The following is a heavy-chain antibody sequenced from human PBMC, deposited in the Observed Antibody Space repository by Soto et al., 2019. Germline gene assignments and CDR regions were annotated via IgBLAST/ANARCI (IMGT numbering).Heavy chain of an antibody. CDR2: IYYNGNT. V-gene: IGHV4-59*11. D-gene: IGHD7-27*01. CDR3: TRANWYSEY. J-gene: IGHJ4*02. CDR1: GGSFSNHY. Sequence: QVQLQESGPGLVKPSETLSLTCSVSGGSFSNHYWSWIRQPPGKGLEWIGYIYYNGNTNYNPSLMSRVTMSVDTSRNQISLKLTTVTAADTAVYYCTRANWYSEYWGQGTLVTVSS.